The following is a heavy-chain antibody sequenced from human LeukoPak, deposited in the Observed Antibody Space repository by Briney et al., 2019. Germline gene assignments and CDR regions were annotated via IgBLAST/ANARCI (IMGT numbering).Heavy chain of an antibody. J-gene: IGHJ3*02. D-gene: IGHD5-24*01. CDR3: AKSHQKWQLDAFDI. V-gene: IGHV3-7*03. CDR1: GFTFCNYW. Sequence: LGGSLRHSCADPGFTFCNYWMRWVRQAPGKGLNWVANTMQDGSEKYYVDSVKGRFTLSTDNSKNTLYLQMNSLRAEDTAVYYCAKSHQKWQLDAFDIWGQGTMVTVSS. CDR2: TMQDGSEK.